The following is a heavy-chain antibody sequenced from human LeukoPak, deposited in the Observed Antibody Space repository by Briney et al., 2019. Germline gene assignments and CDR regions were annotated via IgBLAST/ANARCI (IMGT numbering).Heavy chain of an antibody. CDR2: IYYSGST. CDR3: ARDSGSAGSDY. CDR1: GGSMSSVGYY. Sequence: SHTLSLTCTLSGGSMSSVGYYWSWIRQHPGKGPEWIGYIYYSGSTYYNPSLKSRVTISVDTSKNQFSLKLSSVTAADTAVYYCARDSGSAGSDYWGQGTLVTVSS. D-gene: IGHD1-26*01. V-gene: IGHV4-31*03. J-gene: IGHJ4*02.